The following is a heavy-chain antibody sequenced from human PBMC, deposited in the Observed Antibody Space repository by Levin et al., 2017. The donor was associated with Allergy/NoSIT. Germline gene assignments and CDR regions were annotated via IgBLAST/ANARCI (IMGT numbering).Heavy chain of an antibody. CDR2: TIPIFGTA. V-gene: IGHV1-69*01. CDR1: GGTFSSYA. CDR3: ATYYYDSSGYYSFDY. Sequence: GGSLRLSCKASGGTFSSYAISWVRQAPGQGLEWMGGTIPIFGTANYAQKFQGRVTITADESTSTAYMELSSLRSEDTAVYYCATYYYDSSGYYSFDYWGQGTLVTVSS. J-gene: IGHJ4*02. D-gene: IGHD3-22*01.